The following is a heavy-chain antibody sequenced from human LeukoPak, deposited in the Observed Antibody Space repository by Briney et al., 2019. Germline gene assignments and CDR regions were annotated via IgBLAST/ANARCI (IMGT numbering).Heavy chain of an antibody. D-gene: IGHD6-13*01. CDR1: GFTFSSYA. V-gene: IGHV3-23*01. Sequence: PGGSLRLSCAASGFTFSSYAMSWVRQAPGKGLEWVSAISAGGGSPYYADSVKGRFTISRDNSKNTLYLQMNSLRAEDTAVYYFAKDGGIAEAGGWFDPWGQGTLVTVSS. CDR2: ISAGGGSP. CDR3: AKDGGIAEAGGWFDP. J-gene: IGHJ5*02.